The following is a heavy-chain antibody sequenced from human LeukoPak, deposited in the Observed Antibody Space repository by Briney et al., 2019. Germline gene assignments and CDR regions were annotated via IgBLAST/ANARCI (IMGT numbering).Heavy chain of an antibody. Sequence: GGSLRLSCAASGFTFDDYAMHWVRQAPGKGLEWVSGISWNSGSIGYADSVKGRFTISRDNAKNSLYLQMNSLRAEDTAVYYCARGVPIVVVPAAMPGIYFDYWGQGTLVTVSS. CDR1: GFTFDDYA. CDR3: ARGVPIVVVPAAMPGIYFDY. J-gene: IGHJ4*02. CDR2: ISWNSGSI. D-gene: IGHD2-2*01. V-gene: IGHV3-9*01.